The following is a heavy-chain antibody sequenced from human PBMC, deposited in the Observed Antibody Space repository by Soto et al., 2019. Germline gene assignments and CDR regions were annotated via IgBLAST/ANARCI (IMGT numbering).Heavy chain of an antibody. J-gene: IGHJ3*02. V-gene: IGHV1-18*01. D-gene: IGHD3-3*01. CDR1: GYTFTSYG. CDR2: ISAYNGNT. Sequence: ASVKVSCKASGYTFTSYGISGVRQAPGQRKEKMGWISAYNGNTNYAQKLQGRVTMTTDTSTSTAYMELRSLRSDDTAVYYCARRSDPNYDFWSGYPRAFDIWGQGTMVTVSS. CDR3: ARRSDPNYDFWSGYPRAFDI.